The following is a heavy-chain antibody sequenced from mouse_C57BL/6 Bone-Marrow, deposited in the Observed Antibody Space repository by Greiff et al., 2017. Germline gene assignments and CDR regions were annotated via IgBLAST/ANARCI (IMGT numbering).Heavy chain of an antibody. CDR3: VRHHYSNDYYAMDY. V-gene: IGHV10-1*01. J-gene: IGHJ4*01. CDR2: IRSKSNNYAT. D-gene: IGHD2-12*01. CDR1: GFSFNTYA. Sequence: EVQLVESGGGLVQPKGSLKLSCAASGFSFNTYAMNWVRQAPGKGLEWVARIRSKSNNYATYYADSVKDRFTISRDDSESMVYLQMNNLKTEDTTMYYCVRHHYSNDYYAMDYWGQGTSVTVSS.